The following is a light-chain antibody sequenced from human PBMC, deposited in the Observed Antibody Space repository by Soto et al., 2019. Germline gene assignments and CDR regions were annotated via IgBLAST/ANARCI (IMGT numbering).Light chain of an antibody. CDR2: GAS. CDR1: QSVSSSF. Sequence: EIVLTQSPGTLSLSPGERATLSCRASQSVSSSFLAWYQQRPGQAPRLLIYGASSRATGFPDRFSGSGSGTDFTLTISRLEPEDFAVYFCHQYARSPWTFGQGTKVEIK. V-gene: IGKV3-20*01. CDR3: HQYARSPWT. J-gene: IGKJ1*01.